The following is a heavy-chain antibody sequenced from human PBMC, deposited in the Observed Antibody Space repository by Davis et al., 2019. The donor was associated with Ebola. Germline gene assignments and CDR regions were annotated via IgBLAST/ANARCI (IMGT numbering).Heavy chain of an antibody. CDR2: ISSSGSTI. J-gene: IGHJ4*02. V-gene: IGHV3-11*01. D-gene: IGHD6-13*01. Sequence: PGGSLRLSCAASGFTFSDYYMSWIRQAPGKGLEWVSYISSSGSTIYYADSVKGRFTISRDNSKNTLYLQMNSLRAEDTAVYYCAKGASPFRSSWPDYWGQGTLVTVSS. CDR1: GFTFSDYY. CDR3: AKGASPFRSSWPDY.